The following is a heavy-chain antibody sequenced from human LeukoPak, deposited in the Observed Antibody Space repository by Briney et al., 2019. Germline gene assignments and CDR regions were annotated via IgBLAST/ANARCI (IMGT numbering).Heavy chain of an antibody. CDR2: IRSKANSYAT. J-gene: IGHJ4*02. CDR3: ARDLLGYTYGNLDY. D-gene: IGHD5-18*01. Sequence: GGSLRLSCAASGFTFSGSAMHWVRQASGKGLEWVARIRSKANSYATAYAASVKGRFTISRADSKTTPYLQMHSMRVEDTAVYYCARDLLGYTYGNLDYWGQGTLVTVSS. CDR1: GFTFSGSA. V-gene: IGHV3-73*01.